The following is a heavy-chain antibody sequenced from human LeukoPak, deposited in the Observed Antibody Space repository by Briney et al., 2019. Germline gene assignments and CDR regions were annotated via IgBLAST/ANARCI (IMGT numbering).Heavy chain of an antibody. J-gene: IGHJ4*02. V-gene: IGHV5-51*01. D-gene: IGHD2-2*01. CDR1: GYSFTNYW. CDR3: ARRQGCSSTSCPPDS. Sequence: GESLKISCKGSGYSFTNYWIGWVRQMPGKGLEWMGIIYPGDSDTRYIPSFQGQVTISADKSINTAYLQWSSLKASDTAMYYCARRQGCSSTSCPPDSWGQGTLVTVSS. CDR2: IYPGDSDT.